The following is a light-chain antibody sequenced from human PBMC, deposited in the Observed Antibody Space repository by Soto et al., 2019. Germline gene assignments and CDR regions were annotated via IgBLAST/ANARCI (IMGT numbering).Light chain of an antibody. Sequence: QSALTQPASVSGSPGQSITISCTGAGSDVSWYQHHPGKAPKLIIFDVSNRPSGISDRFSASKSGNTASLTISGLRAEDEAGYYCASYRSTSTLGVFGGGTKVTVL. V-gene: IGLV2-14*03. J-gene: IGLJ3*02. CDR1: GSD. CDR2: DVS. CDR3: ASYRSTSTLGV.